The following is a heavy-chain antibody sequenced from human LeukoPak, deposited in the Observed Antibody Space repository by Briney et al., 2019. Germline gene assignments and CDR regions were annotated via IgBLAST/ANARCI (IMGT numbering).Heavy chain of an antibody. CDR1: GFTFSSSA. V-gene: IGHV3-23*01. J-gene: IGHJ4*02. D-gene: IGHD2-15*01. CDR2: ISGSGGRS. CDR3: SKDGWLLRYFDY. Sequence: GWSLRLSCAPSGFTFSSSAMSWVRQAPGDGLEWVSTISGSGGRSDYAHSVRGRFTIYKDNSENTLSMHMNSLRAEDPAVYYFSKDGWLLRYFDYWGQGNLVTVSS.